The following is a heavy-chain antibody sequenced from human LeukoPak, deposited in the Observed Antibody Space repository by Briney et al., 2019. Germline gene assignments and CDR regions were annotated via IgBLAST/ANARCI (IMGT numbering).Heavy chain of an antibody. J-gene: IGHJ6*02. Sequence: QAGRSLRLSCTVSGFTFGDHAMSWVRQAPGKGLEWVGFIRSKTYGGTTEYAASVKGRFIISRDDFTSIAYLQMNSLKTEDTAVYYCTRGPIQLWHYHGMDVWGQGTTVTVSS. CDR2: IRSKTYGGTT. V-gene: IGHV3-49*04. D-gene: IGHD5-18*01. CDR3: TRGPIQLWHYHGMDV. CDR1: GFTFGDHA.